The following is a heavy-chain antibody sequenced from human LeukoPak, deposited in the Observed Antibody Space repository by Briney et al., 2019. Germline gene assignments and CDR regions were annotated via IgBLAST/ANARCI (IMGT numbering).Heavy chain of an antibody. J-gene: IGHJ4*02. D-gene: IGHD2-2*01. V-gene: IGHV1-69*06. Sequence: ASVKVSCKASGGTFSSYAISWVRQAPGQGLEWMGGIIPIFGTANYAQKSQGRVTITADKSTSTDYMELSSLRSEDTAVYYCARRRYCSSTSCYGLGDDYWGQGTLVTVSS. CDR3: ARRRYCSSTSCYGLGDDY. CDR2: IIPIFGTA. CDR1: GGTFSSYA.